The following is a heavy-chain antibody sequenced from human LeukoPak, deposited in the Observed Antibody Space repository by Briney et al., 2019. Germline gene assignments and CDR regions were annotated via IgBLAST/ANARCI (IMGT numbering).Heavy chain of an antibody. V-gene: IGHV3-30-3*01. J-gene: IGHJ4*02. Sequence: PGGSLRLSCAASGFTFSSYAMHWVRQAPGKGLEWVAVISYDGSNKYYADSVKGRFTISRDNSKNTLYLQMNSLRAEDTAVYCCAKDSSEYSSPSYLDYWGQGTLVTVSS. CDR3: AKDSSEYSSPSYLDY. D-gene: IGHD6-6*01. CDR1: GFTFSSYA. CDR2: ISYDGSNK.